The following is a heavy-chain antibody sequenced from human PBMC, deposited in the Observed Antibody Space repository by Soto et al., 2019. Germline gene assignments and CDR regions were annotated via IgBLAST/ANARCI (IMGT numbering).Heavy chain of an antibody. J-gene: IGHJ4*02. V-gene: IGHV1-3*01. Sequence: QVQLVQSGAEVKEPGASVKVYCKASGYTFTSYPMHWVRQAPGQRLEWMGWINAGNGNTKYSQKFQGRVTITRDTSASTAYMELSSLRSEDTAVYYCARADSGYRDWGQGTLVTVSS. CDR2: INAGNGNT. CDR3: ARADSGYRD. CDR1: GYTFTSYP. D-gene: IGHD5-12*01.